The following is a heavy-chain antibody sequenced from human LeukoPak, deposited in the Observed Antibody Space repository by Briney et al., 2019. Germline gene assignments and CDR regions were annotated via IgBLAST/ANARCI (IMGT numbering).Heavy chain of an antibody. CDR2: INHSGST. CDR3: ARETSWRYFDY. Sequence: SETLSPTCAVYAGSFSGYYWSWIRQPPGKGLEWIGEINHSGSTNYNPSLKSRVTISVDTSKNQFSLRLSSVTAADTAIYYCARETSWRYFDYWGQGILVTVSS. V-gene: IGHV4-34*01. CDR1: AGSFSGYY. D-gene: IGHD5-24*01. J-gene: IGHJ4*02.